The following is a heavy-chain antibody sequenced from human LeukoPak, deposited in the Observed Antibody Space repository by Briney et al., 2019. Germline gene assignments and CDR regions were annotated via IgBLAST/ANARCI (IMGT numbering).Heavy chain of an antibody. J-gene: IGHJ4*02. Sequence: SETLSLTCTVSGGSISSYYWSWIRQPPGKGLEWIGYIYYSGSTNYNPSLKSRVTISVDTSKNQFSLKLSSVTAADTAVYYCARVDSRAPGFGYWGQGTLVTVSS. CDR2: IYYSGST. CDR3: ARVDSRAPGFGY. V-gene: IGHV4-59*01. CDR1: GGSISSYY. D-gene: IGHD6-13*01.